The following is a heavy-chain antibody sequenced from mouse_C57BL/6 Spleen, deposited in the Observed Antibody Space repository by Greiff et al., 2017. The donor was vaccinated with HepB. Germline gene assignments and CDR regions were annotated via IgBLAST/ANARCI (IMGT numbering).Heavy chain of an antibody. Sequence: VQLQESGAELVKPGASVKISCKASGYTFTDYYMNWVKQRPGQGLEWIGEISPGSGSTYYNEKFKGKATLTADKSSSTAYMQLSSLTSEDSAVYYCARPGCACSFEYWGQGTLLTVSS. CDR1: GYTFTDYY. J-gene: IGHJ3*01. V-gene: IGHV1-77*01. CDR2: ISPGSGST. CDR3: ARPGCACSFEY. D-gene: IGHD3-1*01.